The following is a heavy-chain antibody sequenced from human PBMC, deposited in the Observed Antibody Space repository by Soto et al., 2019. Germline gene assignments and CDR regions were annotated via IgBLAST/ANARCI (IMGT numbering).Heavy chain of an antibody. CDR3: ASGASTATTVLDY. D-gene: IGHD4-17*01. CDR2: ISYSGGT. J-gene: IGHJ4*02. Sequence: QVHLQESGPGLVKPSQTLSLTCTVSGGSISSGGYYWTWIRQYPGKGLEWIGYISYSGGTSYNPSLQGRVTISADTSEIQFSLRLNSVTAADTAVYFCASGASTATTVLDYWGQGTLVTVSS. CDR1: GGSISSGGYY. V-gene: IGHV4-31*03.